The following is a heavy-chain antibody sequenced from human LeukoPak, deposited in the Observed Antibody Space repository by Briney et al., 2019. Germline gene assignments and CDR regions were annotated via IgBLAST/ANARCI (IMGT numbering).Heavy chain of an antibody. D-gene: IGHD1-26*01. CDR1: GGSISSSCCY. J-gene: IGHJ4*02. CDR2: IYYSGST. V-gene: IGHV4-39*01. Sequence: SETLSLTCTVSGGSISSSCCYWGWIRQPPGKGLEWIGTIYYSGSTFSNPSFRSRVTISVDTSQNQFSLKLSSVTAADTAAYFCARLDGWGLDFDSWGQGTLVVVSS. CDR3: ARLDGWGLDFDS.